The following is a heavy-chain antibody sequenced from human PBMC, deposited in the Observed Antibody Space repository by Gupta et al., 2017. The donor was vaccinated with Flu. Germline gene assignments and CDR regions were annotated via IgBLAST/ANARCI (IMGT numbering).Heavy chain of an antibody. V-gene: IGHV1-46*01. J-gene: IGHJ5*02. CDR1: GYTFTSYY. CDR3: ARDLSQQLPLYNWFDP. D-gene: IGHD6-13*01. Sequence: QVQLVQSGAEVKKPGASVKVSCKASGYTFTSYYMHWVRQAPGQGLEWMGIINPSGGSTSYAQKFQGRVTMTRDTSTSTVYMELSSLRSEDTAVYYCARDLSQQLPLYNWFDPWGQGTLVTVSS. CDR2: INPSGGST.